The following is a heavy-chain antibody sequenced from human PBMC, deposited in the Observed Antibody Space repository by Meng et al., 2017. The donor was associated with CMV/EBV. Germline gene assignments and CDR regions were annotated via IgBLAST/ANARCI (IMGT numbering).Heavy chain of an antibody. CDR2: MNPNSGNT. D-gene: IGHD1-1*01. V-gene: IGHV1-8*01. CDR1: GYTFTSYD. J-gene: IGHJ6*02. Sequence: ASVKVSCKASGYTFTSYDINWVRQATGQGLEWMGWMNPNSGNTDYAQKFQGRVTMTRNTSISTAYRELSSLRSEDTAVYYCARAILERRHRRLTLGSEPYYYYGMDVWGQGTTVTVSS. CDR3: ARAILERRHRRLTLGSEPYYYYGMDV.